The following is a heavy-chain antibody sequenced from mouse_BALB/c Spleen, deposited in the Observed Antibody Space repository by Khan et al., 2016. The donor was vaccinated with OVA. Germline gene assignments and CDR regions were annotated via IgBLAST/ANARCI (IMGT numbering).Heavy chain of an antibody. J-gene: IGHJ3*01. V-gene: IGHV1-77*01. CDR1: GYSFTDYY. Sequence: QVQLQQSGAELARPGASVKLSCKASGYSFTDYYINWVKQRTGQGLEWIGEISPGSGDTYYNEKFKGKATLTADKSSSNAYMQHSSLTSEASAVYFCARRNYFGYSVAYWGQGTLVTVSA. CDR3: ARRNYFGYSVAY. CDR2: ISPGSGDT. D-gene: IGHD1-2*01.